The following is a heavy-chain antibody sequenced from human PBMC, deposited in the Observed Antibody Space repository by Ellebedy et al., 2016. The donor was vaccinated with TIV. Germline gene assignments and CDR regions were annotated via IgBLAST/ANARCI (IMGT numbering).Heavy chain of an antibody. CDR1: KFTFHDYT. CDR3: AKDSGGQNPHSFDY. V-gene: IGHV3-43*01. CDR2: ITWDGFTT. Sequence: GESLKISCAASKFTFHDYTMHWVRQAPGKGLEWVSFITWDGFTTYYADSVKGRFTVSRDNSKNSLYLQMNSLRTEDTALYYCAKDSGGQNPHSFDYWGQGTLVTVSS. D-gene: IGHD2-15*01. J-gene: IGHJ4*02.